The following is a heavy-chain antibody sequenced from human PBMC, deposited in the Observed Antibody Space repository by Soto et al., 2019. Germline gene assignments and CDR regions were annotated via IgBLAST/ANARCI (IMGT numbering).Heavy chain of an antibody. CDR1: GFTFSSYA. D-gene: IGHD3-3*01. J-gene: IGHJ4*02. V-gene: IGHV3-23*01. Sequence: GGSLRLSCAASGFTFSSYAMSWVRQAPGKGLEWVSAISGSGGSTYYADSVKGRFTISRDNSKNTLYLQMNSLRAEDTAVYYCANLGKRYYDFWSGYYTEEYYFDYWGQGT. CDR3: ANLGKRYYDFWSGYYTEEYYFDY. CDR2: ISGSGGST.